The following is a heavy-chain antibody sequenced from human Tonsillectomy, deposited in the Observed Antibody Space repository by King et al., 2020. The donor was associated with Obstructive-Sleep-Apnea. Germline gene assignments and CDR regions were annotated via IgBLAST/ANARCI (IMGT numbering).Heavy chain of an antibody. V-gene: IGHV4-38-2*02. D-gene: IGHD4-11*01. CDR1: GYSISSGYY. J-gene: IGHJ5*02. CDR2: IYHSGST. Sequence: VQLQESGPGLVKPSETLSLTCTVSGYSISSGYYWGWIRQPPGKGLEWIWSIYHSGSTYYNPSLKSRVTISVDTSKNQFSLKLISVTAADTAVYYCARDSSTVTTFGWFDPWGQGTLVTVSS. CDR3: ARDSSTVTTFGWFDP.